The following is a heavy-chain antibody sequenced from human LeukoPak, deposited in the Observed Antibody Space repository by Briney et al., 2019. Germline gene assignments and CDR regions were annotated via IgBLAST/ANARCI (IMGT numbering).Heavy chain of an antibody. CDR2: INPNSGGT. Sequence: ASVKVSCKASGYTFTGYYMHWVRQAPGQGLEWMGWINPNSGGTNYAQKFQGRVTMTRDTSISTAYMELSRLRSEDTAVYYCARVLSYSGSYFGPFDYWGQGTLVTVSS. J-gene: IGHJ4*02. D-gene: IGHD1-26*01. CDR1: GYTFTGYY. V-gene: IGHV1-2*02. CDR3: ARVLSYSGSYFGPFDY.